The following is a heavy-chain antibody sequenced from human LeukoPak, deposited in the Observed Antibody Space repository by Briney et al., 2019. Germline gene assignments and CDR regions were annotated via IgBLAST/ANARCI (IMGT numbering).Heavy chain of an antibody. Sequence: GESLKISCKGSGYSFTNYWIGWVRQMPGKGLEWMGIIYPGDSDTKYSPSFQGQVTISADKSINTAYLQWGSLMPSDTAMYYCARLVYGSGPLQHCGMDVWGQGTTVTVSS. CDR3: ARLVYGSGPLQHCGMDV. V-gene: IGHV5-51*01. CDR1: GYSFTNYW. D-gene: IGHD3-10*01. CDR2: IYPGDSDT. J-gene: IGHJ6*02.